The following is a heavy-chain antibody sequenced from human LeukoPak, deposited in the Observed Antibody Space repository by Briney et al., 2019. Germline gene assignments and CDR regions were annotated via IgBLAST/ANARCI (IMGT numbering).Heavy chain of an antibody. CDR2: INPNSGGT. CDR3: ARASSDRVTMVRGRTVNWFDP. CDR1: GYTFTGYY. D-gene: IGHD3-10*01. Sequence: ASVKVSCKASGYTFTGYYMHWVRQAPGQGLEWMGWINPNSGGTNYAQKFQGRVTMTRDTSISTAYMELSRLRSNDTAVYYCARASSDRVTMVRGRTVNWFDPWGQGTLVTVSS. J-gene: IGHJ5*02. V-gene: IGHV1-2*02.